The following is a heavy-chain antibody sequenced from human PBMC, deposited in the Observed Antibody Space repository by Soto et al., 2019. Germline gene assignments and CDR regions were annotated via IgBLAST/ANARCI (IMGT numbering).Heavy chain of an antibody. CDR2: ISGSGDDT. V-gene: IGHV3-23*01. D-gene: IGHD2-15*01. CDR3: ARESAASFDY. CDR1: GFTFSSYA. J-gene: IGHJ4*02. Sequence: EVQLLDSGGGLVQPGGSLRLSCADSGFTFSSYAMTWVRQGPGKGLEWVSGISGSGDDTYYADSVKGRFTISRDTSKNTLYLQMNNLRAEDTAVYYCARESAASFDYWGQGTLVTVSS.